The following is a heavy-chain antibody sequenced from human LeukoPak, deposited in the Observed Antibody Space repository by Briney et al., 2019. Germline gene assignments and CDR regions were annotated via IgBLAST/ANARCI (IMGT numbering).Heavy chain of an antibody. CDR1: GFPFSNHA. J-gene: IGHJ5*02. D-gene: IGHD2-21*02. CDR2: ISNGNT. Sequence: SGGSLRLSCAASGFPFSNHAMSWVRQPPGKGLDWVSAISNGNTYYADSVRGRFTISRDDSKNMVYLQMNSLRDEDTALYYCVREAGYCASVCLKSNWFDPWGQGTLVTVSS. V-gene: IGHV3-23*01. CDR3: VREAGYCASVCLKSNWFDP.